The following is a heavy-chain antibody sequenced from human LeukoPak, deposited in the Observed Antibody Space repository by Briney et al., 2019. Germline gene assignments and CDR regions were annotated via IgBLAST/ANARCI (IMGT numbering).Heavy chain of an antibody. CDR3: ALGGTYFDY. CDR1: GFIFSSYG. J-gene: IGHJ4*02. V-gene: IGHV3-30*03. Sequence: PGGSLRLSCAASGFIFSSYGMHWVRQAPGKGLEWVAVISHDGSNKYYADSVKGRFTISRDNPKNTLYLQMNSLRVEDTAVYYCALGGTYFDYWGQGTLVTVSS. D-gene: IGHD3-16*01. CDR2: ISHDGSNK.